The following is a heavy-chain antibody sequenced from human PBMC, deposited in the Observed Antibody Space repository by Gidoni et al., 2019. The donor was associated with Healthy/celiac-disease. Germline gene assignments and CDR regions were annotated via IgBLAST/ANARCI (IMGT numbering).Heavy chain of an antibody. J-gene: IGHJ4*02. CDR1: GGSISSSSYD. D-gene: IGHD3-10*01. Sequence: QLQLQESGPGLVKPSDTLSLTCTVSGGSISSSSYDWGWIRQPPGKGLEWIGSIYYSGSTYYNPSLKSRVTISVDTSKNQFSLKLSSVTAADTAVYYCARSGSGSYSFYIHWGQGTLVTVSS. V-gene: IGHV4-39*07. CDR2: IYYSGST. CDR3: ARSGSGSYSFYIH.